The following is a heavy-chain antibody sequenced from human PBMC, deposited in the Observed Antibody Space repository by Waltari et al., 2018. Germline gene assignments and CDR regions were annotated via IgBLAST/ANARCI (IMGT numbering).Heavy chain of an antibody. D-gene: IGHD2-15*01. CDR1: GFTFSSYG. CDR2: ISYDGSNK. J-gene: IGHJ3*02. CDR3: AKLNVVTEYDAFDI. V-gene: IGHV3-30*18. Sequence: QVQLVESGGGVVQPGRSLRLSCAASGFTFSSYGMHWVRQAPGKGLEWVAVISYDGSNKYYADSVKGRFTISRDNSKNTLYLQMNSLRAEDTAVYYYAKLNVVTEYDAFDIWGQGTMVTVSS.